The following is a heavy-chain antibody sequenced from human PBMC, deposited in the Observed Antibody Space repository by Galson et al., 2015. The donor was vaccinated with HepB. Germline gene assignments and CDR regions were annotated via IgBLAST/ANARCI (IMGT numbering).Heavy chain of an antibody. Sequence: SLRLSCAASGFTFRSYWMSWVRQAPGKGLEWVANVKQDGSDRYYVGSVEGRFTLFRDNSKNSLYLQMNSLRAEDTAVYYCARAQTSLFWFWESAHVMDVWGQGTTVTVSS. CDR2: VKQDGSDR. V-gene: IGHV3-7*01. J-gene: IGHJ6*02. CDR3: ARAQTSLFWFWESAHVMDV. D-gene: IGHD3-10*01. CDR1: GFTFRSYW.